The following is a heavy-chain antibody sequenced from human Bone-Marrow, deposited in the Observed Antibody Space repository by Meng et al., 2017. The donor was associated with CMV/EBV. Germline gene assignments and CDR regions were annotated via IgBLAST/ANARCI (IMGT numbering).Heavy chain of an antibody. J-gene: IGHJ4*02. D-gene: IGHD6-13*01. Sequence: SETLSLTCTVSGGSISSYYWSWIRQPPGKGLVWIGYIYYSGSTNYNPSLKSRVTTSVDTSKNQFHLKLSSVTAADTAVYYCARRRSSSWYHFDYWGQGTLVTVSS. V-gene: IGHV4-59*01. CDR1: GGSISSYY. CDR3: ARRRSSSWYHFDY. CDR2: IYYSGST.